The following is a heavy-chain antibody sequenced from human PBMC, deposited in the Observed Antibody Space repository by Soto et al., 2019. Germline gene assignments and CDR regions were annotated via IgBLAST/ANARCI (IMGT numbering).Heavy chain of an antibody. V-gene: IGHV3-21*01. D-gene: IGHD3-9*01. CDR3: ARDQYYDILTGYYHYYYGMDV. J-gene: IGHJ6*02. Sequence: PGGSLRLSCAASGFTFSSYSMNWVRQAPGKGLEWVSSISSSSSYIYYADSVKGRFTISRDNAKNSLYLQMNSLRAEDTAVYYCARDQYYDILTGYYHYYYGMDVWGQGTTVTVSS. CDR2: ISSSSSYI. CDR1: GFTFSSYS.